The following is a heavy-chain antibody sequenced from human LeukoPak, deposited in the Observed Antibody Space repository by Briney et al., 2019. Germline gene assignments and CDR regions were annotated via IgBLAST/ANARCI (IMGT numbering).Heavy chain of an antibody. V-gene: IGHV3-21*01. CDR1: GFTFSSYS. CDR3: AIDIVALFDY. D-gene: IGHD5-12*01. Sequence: GGSLRLSCAASGFTFSSYSMNWVRQAPGKGLEWVSSISSSSSYIYYADSVKGRFTISRDNAENSLYLQMNSLRAEDTAVYYCAIDIVALFDYWGQGTLVTVSS. CDR2: ISSSSSYI. J-gene: IGHJ4*02.